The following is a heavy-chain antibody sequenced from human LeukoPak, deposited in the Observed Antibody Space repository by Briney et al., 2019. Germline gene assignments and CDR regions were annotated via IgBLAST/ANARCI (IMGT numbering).Heavy chain of an antibody. D-gene: IGHD3-9*01. CDR3: AKCILTGYYKGYMDV. J-gene: IGHJ6*03. CDR2: ISGSGGST. CDR1: GFTFSSHG. V-gene: IGHV3-23*01. Sequence: PGGSLRLSCAASGFTFSSHGMSWVRQAPGKGPEWVSAISGSGGSTYYADSVKGRFTISRDNSKNTLYLQMNSLRAEDTAVYYCAKCILTGYYKGYMDVWGKGTTVTISS.